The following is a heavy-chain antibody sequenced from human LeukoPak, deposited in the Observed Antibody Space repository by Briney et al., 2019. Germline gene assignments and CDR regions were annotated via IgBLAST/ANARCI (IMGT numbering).Heavy chain of an antibody. D-gene: IGHD3-3*01. CDR1: GGSISSYY. V-gene: IGHV4-4*07. CDR3: ARDGGFGVVIAYYFDY. J-gene: IGHJ4*02. CDR2: IYTSGST. Sequence: SETLSLTCTVSGGSISSYYWSWIRQPAGKGLEWIGRIYTSGSTNYNPSLKSRVTMSVDTSKNQFSLKLSSVTAADTAEYYCARDGGFGVVIAYYFDYWGQGTLVTVSS.